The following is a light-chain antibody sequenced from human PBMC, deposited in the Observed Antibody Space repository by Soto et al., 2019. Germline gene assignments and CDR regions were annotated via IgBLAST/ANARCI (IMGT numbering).Light chain of an antibody. CDR3: HQSGSSPWT. CDR1: QSVSNSY. CDR2: GAS. Sequence: EIVLTQSPGTLSLSPGEIATLSCRASQSVSNSYIAWYQQKPGQAPRFLIYGASSRATGIPDRFRGSGSGTDFTLTISRLEPEDFAVYYCHQSGSSPWTFGQGTKVEIK. V-gene: IGKV3-20*01. J-gene: IGKJ1*01.